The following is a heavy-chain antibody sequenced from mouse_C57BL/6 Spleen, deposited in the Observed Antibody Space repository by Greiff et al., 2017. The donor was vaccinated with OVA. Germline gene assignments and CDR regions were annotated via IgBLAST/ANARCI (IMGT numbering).Heavy chain of an antibody. Sequence: LVESGPELVKPGASVKISCKASGYAFSSSWMNWVKQRPGKGLEWIGRLYPGDGDTNYNGKFKGKATLTADKSSSTAYMQLSSLTSEDSAVYFCARYTTGVGNYFDYWGQGTTLTVSS. D-gene: IGHD1-1*01. CDR3: ARYTTGVGNYFDY. CDR1: GYAFSSSW. CDR2: LYPGDGDT. V-gene: IGHV1-82*01. J-gene: IGHJ2*01.